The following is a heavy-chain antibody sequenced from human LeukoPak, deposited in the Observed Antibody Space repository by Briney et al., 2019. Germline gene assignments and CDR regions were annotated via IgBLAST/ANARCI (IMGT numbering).Heavy chain of an antibody. D-gene: IGHD3-3*01. V-gene: IGHV3-23*01. Sequence: GGSLRLSCAASGFSFSNYAMSWVRQAPGKGLEWVSAISGSDSSTYYADSVKGRFTISRDNSKNTLYLQMNSLRAEDTAVYYCAKDSSTIFGVVIIQPNWFDPWGQGTLVTVSS. J-gene: IGHJ5*02. CDR3: AKDSSTIFGVVIIQPNWFDP. CDR1: GFSFSNYA. CDR2: ISGSDSST.